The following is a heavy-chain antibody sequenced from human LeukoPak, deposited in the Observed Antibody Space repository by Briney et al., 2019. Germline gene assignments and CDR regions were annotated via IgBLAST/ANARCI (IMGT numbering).Heavy chain of an antibody. D-gene: IGHD3-10*01. V-gene: IGHV4-59*01. CDR3: ARVEGFGELLGKDAFDI. J-gene: IGHJ3*02. CDR1: GGSISSYY. CDR2: IYYSGST. Sequence: KPSETLSLTCTGSGGSISSYYWSWIRQPPGKGLEWIGYIYYSGSTNYNPSLKSRVTISVDTSKNQFSLKLSSVTAADTAVYYCARVEGFGELLGKDAFDIWGQGTMVTVSS.